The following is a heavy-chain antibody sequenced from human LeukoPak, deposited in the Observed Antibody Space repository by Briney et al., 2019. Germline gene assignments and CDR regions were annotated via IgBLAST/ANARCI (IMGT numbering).Heavy chain of an antibody. J-gene: IGHJ6*02. D-gene: IGHD3-10*01. CDR3: ARDMVRGVFHYYGMDV. CDR2: INPNSGGT. Sequence: ASVKVSCKASGYTFTGYYMHWVRQAPGQGLGWMGWINPNSGGTNYAQKFQGRVTMTRDTSISTAYMELSRLRSNDTAVYYCARDMVRGVFHYYGMDVWGQGTTVTVSS. V-gene: IGHV1-2*02. CDR1: GYTFTGYY.